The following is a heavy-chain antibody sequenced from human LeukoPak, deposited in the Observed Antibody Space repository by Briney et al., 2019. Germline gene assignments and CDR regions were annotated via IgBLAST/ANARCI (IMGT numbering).Heavy chain of an antibody. J-gene: IGHJ3*02. Sequence: SQTLSLTCTVSGGSISSGDYYWSWIRQPPGKGLEWIGYIYYSGSTYYNPSLKSRVTISVDTSKNQFSLKVNSVTAADTAVYYCARQRLSHYGSGGYYDRPFDIWGQGTMVTVSS. CDR3: ARQRLSHYGSGGYYDRPFDI. CDR1: GGSISSGDYY. V-gene: IGHV4-30-4*01. CDR2: IYYSGST. D-gene: IGHD3-22*01.